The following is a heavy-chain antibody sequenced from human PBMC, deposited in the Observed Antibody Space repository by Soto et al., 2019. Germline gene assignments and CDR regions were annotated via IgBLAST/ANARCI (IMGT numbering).Heavy chain of an antibody. CDR3: ARYTTGGGWTSGGFDY. CDR1: GFAFSGYG. J-gene: IGHJ4*02. D-gene: IGHD6-19*01. Sequence: QVQLVESGGGVVQPGRSLRLSCAASGFAFSGYGMHWVRQAPGKGLEWVALIWYDGGNKYYTDSVKGRFTISRDNSKNTLYLHMNSLRAEDTAVYFCARYTTGGGWTSGGFDYWGQGTLVSVSS. V-gene: IGHV3-33*01. CDR2: IWYDGGNK.